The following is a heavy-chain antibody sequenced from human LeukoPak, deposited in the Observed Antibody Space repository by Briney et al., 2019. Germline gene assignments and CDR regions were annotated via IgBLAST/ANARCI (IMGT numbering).Heavy chain of an antibody. CDR3: AKDTRLSGLFDY. CDR1: GFTFSSYA. CDR2: ISGSGGST. J-gene: IGHJ4*02. Sequence: GGSLRLSCAASGFTFSSYAMSWVRQAPGKGLEWVSAISGSGGSTYYADSVKGRFTNSRDNSKNTLYLQMNSLRAEDTAVYYCAKDTRLSGLFDYWGQGTLVTVSS. V-gene: IGHV3-23*01.